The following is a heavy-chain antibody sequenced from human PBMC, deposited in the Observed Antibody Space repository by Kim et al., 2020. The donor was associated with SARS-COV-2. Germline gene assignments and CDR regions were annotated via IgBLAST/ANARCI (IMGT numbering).Heavy chain of an antibody. CDR1: GGTFGSYA. CDR2: IITILGIA. V-gene: IGHV1-69*04. CDR3: ASYHPPWGDSSGYYLENLGAFDI. Sequence: SVKVSCKASGGTFGSYAISWVRQAPGQGLEWMGRIITILGIANYAQKFKGRVTITADKSTSTAYMELSSLRSEDTAVYYCASYHPPWGDSSGYYLENLGAFDIWGQGTMVTVSS. J-gene: IGHJ3*02. D-gene: IGHD3-22*01.